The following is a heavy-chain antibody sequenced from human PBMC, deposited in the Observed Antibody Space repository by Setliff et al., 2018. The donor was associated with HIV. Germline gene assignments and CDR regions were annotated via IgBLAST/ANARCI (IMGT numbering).Heavy chain of an antibody. CDR1: GYTFTSCF. V-gene: IGHV1-46*01. D-gene: IGHD6-13*01. J-gene: IGHJ4*02. CDR2: INPSDGGA. CDR3: AKEYHTAATGTRVANYFDY. Sequence: ASVKVSCKASGYTFTSCFLHRVRQAPGQGLEYMGIINPSDGGADYVEKFQDRVTITRDTSTSTVYMEMSSLRSEDTAIYYCAKEYHTAATGTRVANYFDYWGQGTLVTVSS.